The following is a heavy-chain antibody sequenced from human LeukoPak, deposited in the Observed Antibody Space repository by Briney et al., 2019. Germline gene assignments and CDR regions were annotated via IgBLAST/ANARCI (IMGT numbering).Heavy chain of an antibody. D-gene: IGHD3-9*01. CDR2: IVVGSGGT. CDR1: GFTFSNSA. CDR3: AAHSLRYFDWLLEGDY. Sequence: ASVKVSCKASGFTFSNSAIQWVRQARGQRLEWMGWIVVGSGGTNYAQKFQERVTITRDMSTGTAYMELSSLRSEDTAVYYCAAHSLRYFDWLLEGDYWGQGTLVTVSS. J-gene: IGHJ4*02. V-gene: IGHV1-58*02.